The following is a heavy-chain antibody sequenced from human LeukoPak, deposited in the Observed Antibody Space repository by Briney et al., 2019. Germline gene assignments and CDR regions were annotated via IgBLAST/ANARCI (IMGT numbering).Heavy chain of an antibody. Sequence: GASVTVSCKASGYTFTSYDINWVRQAPGQGLEWMGWMNPNSGNTGYAQKFQGRVTMTRNTSISTAYMELSSLRSEDTAVYYCARVLVGNGRHYDFWSGYRKRSYYFDYWGQGTLVTVSS. D-gene: IGHD3-3*01. CDR1: GYTFTSYD. CDR3: ARVLVGNGRHYDFWSGYRKRSYYFDY. CDR2: MNPNSGNT. V-gene: IGHV1-8*01. J-gene: IGHJ4*02.